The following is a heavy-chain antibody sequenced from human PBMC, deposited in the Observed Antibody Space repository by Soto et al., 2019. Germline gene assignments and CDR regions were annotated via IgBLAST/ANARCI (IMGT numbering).Heavy chain of an antibody. CDR2: ISAYNGNT. D-gene: IGHD3-3*01. Sequence: ASVKVSCKASGYTFTSYGISWVRQAPGQGLEWMGWISAYNGNTNYAQKLQGRVTMTTDTSTSTAYMELRSLRSDDTAVYYCAREGDYDFWSGYSYWFEPWGQGTLVTVSS. J-gene: IGHJ5*02. CDR1: GYTFTSYG. V-gene: IGHV1-18*01. CDR3: AREGDYDFWSGYSYWFEP.